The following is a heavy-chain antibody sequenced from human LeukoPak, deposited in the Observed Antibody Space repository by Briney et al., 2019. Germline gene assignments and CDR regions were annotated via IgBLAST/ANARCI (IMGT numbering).Heavy chain of an antibody. J-gene: IGHJ4*02. CDR1: GGSVSDYY. Sequence: KPSGTLSLTCAVSGGSVSDYYWSWIRQSPGKGLEWIGYIYYTGTSYNPSLKSRVTISADTSKNQFSLNLSSVTAADTAVYYCASRKLGNDYWGQGTLVTVSS. V-gene: IGHV4-59*02. CDR3: ASRKLGNDY. CDR2: IYYTGT. D-gene: IGHD7-27*01.